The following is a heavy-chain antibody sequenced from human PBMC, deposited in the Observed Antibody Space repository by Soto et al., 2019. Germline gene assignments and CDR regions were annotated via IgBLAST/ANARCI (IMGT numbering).Heavy chain of an antibody. CDR2: IYSDGTST. CDR1: GFTFDYYW. CDR3: ARGDRGAFDL. V-gene: IGHV3-74*01. J-gene: IGHJ3*01. Sequence: EVQLVESGGGLVQPGESLRLSCAASGFTFDYYWMHWVRQAPGKGLVWVSRIYSDGTSTTYADSVKGRFTISRDNAKNMVSLQMNSLRAADTAVYYCARGDRGAFDLWGQGTVVTVSS. D-gene: IGHD1-26*01.